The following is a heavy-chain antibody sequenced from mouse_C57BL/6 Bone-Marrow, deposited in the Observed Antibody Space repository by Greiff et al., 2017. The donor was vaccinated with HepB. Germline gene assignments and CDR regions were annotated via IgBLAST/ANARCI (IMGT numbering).Heavy chain of an antibody. CDR3: TRDREGLLRYYAMDY. D-gene: IGHD1-1*01. CDR2: ISSGGDYI. J-gene: IGHJ4*01. V-gene: IGHV5-9-1*02. Sequence: DVMLVESGEGLVKPGGSLKLSCAASGFTFSSYAMSWVRQTPEKRLEWVAYISSGGDYIYYADTVKGRFTISRDNARNTLYLQMSSLKSEDTAMYYCTRDREGLLRYYAMDYWGQGTSVTVSS. CDR1: GFTFSSYA.